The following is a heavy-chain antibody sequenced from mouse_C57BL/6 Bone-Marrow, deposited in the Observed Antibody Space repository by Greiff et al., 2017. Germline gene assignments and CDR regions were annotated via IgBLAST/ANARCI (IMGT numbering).Heavy chain of an antibody. CDR3: ARRTVVGRYFDV. CDR2: IYPGDGDT. CDR1: GYAFSSSW. J-gene: IGHJ1*03. D-gene: IGHD1-1*01. V-gene: IGHV1-82*01. Sequence: QVQLQQSGPELVKPGASVKISCKASGYAFSSSWMNWVKQRPGKGLEWIGRIYPGDGDTNYNGKFKGKATLTADKSSSTAYMQLSSLTSEDSAVYVCARRTVVGRYFDVWGTGTTVTVSS.